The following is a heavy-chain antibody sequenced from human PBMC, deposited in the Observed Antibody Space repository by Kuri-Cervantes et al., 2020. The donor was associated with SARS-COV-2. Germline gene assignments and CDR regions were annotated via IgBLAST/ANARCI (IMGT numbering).Heavy chain of an antibody. CDR1: GYPFTNFG. D-gene: IGHD1-7*01. CDR2: ISTYSGDT. V-gene: IGHV1-18*01. CDR3: ARDSATGTRWGDLNGMDV. Sequence: ASVKVSCNASGYPFTNFGISWVRQAPGRGLEWMGWISTYSGDTIYPQKIQGRVTMTTDTSTSTAYMDLRGLRSDDTAVYYCARDSATGTRWGDLNGMDVWGQGTRSPSP. J-gene: IGHJ6*02.